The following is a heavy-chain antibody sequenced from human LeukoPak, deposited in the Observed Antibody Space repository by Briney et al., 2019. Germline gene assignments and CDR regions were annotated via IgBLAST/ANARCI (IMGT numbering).Heavy chain of an antibody. D-gene: IGHD3-10*01. CDR2: ISGSGGST. Sequence: GGSLRLSCAASGFTFSSYAMSWVRQAPGKGLEWVSAISGSGGSTYYADSVKGRFTISRDNSKNTLYLQMNSLRAEDTAVYYCARSFRSSGSENFDYWGQGTLVIVSS. CDR1: GFTFSSYA. J-gene: IGHJ4*02. CDR3: ARSFRSSGSENFDY. V-gene: IGHV3-23*01.